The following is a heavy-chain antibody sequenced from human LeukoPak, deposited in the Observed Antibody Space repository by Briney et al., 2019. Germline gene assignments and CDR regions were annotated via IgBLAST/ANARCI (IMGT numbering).Heavy chain of an antibody. V-gene: IGHV1-69*13. Sequence: SVKVSXKASGPTFRSYAINWVRQAPGQGLEWMGAIIPSFGTVNYAQKFQGRVTMTADESTRTAYMDLNYLRSDDTAVYFCARATSANEYSYGFHFDYWGQGTLVTVSS. J-gene: IGHJ4*02. CDR3: ARATSANEYSYGFHFDY. D-gene: IGHD5-18*01. CDR1: GPTFRSYA. CDR2: IIPSFGTV.